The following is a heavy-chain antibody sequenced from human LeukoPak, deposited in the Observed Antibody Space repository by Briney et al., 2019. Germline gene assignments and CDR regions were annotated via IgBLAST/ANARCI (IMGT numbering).Heavy chain of an antibody. J-gene: IGHJ4*02. CDR2: IYYSGST. CDR1: GGSISSSSYY. D-gene: IGHD5-18*01. V-gene: IGHV4-39*07. Sequence: SETLSLTCTVSGGSISSSSYYWGWIRQPPGTGLEWIGSIYYSGSTYYNPSLKSRVTISVDTSKNQFSLKLSSVTAADTAVYYCARARYSYGSYYFDYWGQGTLVTVSS. CDR3: ARARYSYGSYYFDY.